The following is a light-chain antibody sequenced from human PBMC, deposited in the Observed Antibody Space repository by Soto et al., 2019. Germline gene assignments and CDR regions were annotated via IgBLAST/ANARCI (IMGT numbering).Light chain of an antibody. V-gene: IGKV3-11*01. CDR3: KQHTNWPLT. CDR2: DAY. Sequence: EIVLTQSPATLSLSPGERATLSCWASQSVSSFLAWYQQKPGQAPRLLIYDAYNRATGIQARFSGSGSGTDFTLTIRSLEPEDFAVYYCKQHTNWPLTFGGGTKVDIK. CDR1: QSVSSF. J-gene: IGKJ4*01.